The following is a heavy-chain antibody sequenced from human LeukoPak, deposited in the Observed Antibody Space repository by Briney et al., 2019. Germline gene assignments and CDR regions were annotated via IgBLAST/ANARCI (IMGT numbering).Heavy chain of an antibody. V-gene: IGHV3-7*01. J-gene: IGHJ4*02. CDR1: GFTFSSYW. CDR2: IKQDGSEK. Sequence: GGSLRLSCAASGFTFSSYWMSWVRQAPGKGLEWVANIKQDGSEKYYVDSVKGRFTIFRDNAKNSLYLQMNSLRAEDTAVYYCARVWLFRMYYFDYWGQGTLVTVSS. CDR3: ARVWLFRMYYFDY. D-gene: IGHD3-22*01.